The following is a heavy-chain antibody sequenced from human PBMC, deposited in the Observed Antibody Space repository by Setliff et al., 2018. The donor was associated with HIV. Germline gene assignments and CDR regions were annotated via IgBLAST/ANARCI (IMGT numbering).Heavy chain of an antibody. V-gene: IGHV1-3*01. J-gene: IGHJ3*01. CDR1: GYTFTSYA. CDR3: ARDDGGYNYAEAFDV. Sequence: ASVKVSCKASGYTFTSYAMHWVRQAPGQRLEWMGWINACNGNTKYSQKFQGRVTITTDTSASTAYMELRSLRSDDTAVYYCARDDGGYNYAEAFDVWGQGTMVTVSS. CDR2: INACNGNT. D-gene: IGHD3-16*01.